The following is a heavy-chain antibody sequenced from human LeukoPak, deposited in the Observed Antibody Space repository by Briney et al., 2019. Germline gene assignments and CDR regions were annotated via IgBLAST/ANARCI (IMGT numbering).Heavy chain of an antibody. D-gene: IGHD4-11*01. CDR2: ISAYNDNT. CDR3: ARGSPDLPTVSSDY. CDR1: GYTFTSYG. Sequence: ASVKVSCKASGYTFTSYGISWVRQAPGQGLERMGWISAYNDNTNYAQKFQGRVTMTTDTSTRTAYMGLRSLRSDDTAVYYCARGSPDLPTVSSDYWGQGTLVTVSS. V-gene: IGHV1-18*01. J-gene: IGHJ4*02.